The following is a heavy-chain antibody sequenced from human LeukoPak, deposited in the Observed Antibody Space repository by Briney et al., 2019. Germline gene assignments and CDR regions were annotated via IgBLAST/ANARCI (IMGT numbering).Heavy chain of an antibody. J-gene: IGHJ4*02. CDR3: ARAISGSYYDY. V-gene: IGHV1-2*02. CDR1: GYIFTDYY. D-gene: IGHD1-26*01. CDR2: INPNSGGT. Sequence: AAVKVSCKASGYIFTDYYMHWVRQTPGQGLEWMGWINPNSGGTNYAQKFQGRVTMTRDTSISTAYMELSRLRSDDAAVYYCARAISGSYYDYWGPGTLVSVSP.